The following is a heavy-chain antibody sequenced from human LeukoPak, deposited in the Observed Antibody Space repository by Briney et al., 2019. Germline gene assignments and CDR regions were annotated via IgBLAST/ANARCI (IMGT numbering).Heavy chain of an antibody. Sequence: SGGSLRLSCAASRFTFSTYAMSWVRQAPGKGLEWVSGISGSGGTTYCADSVKGRFTISRDNAKNSLYLQMNSLRADDTAVYYCARDFHRYCYDCGDYYTTFDIWGQGTMVTVSS. CDR3: ARDFHRYCYDCGDYYTTFDI. V-gene: IGHV3-23*01. D-gene: IGHD3-22*01. CDR1: RFTFSTYA. CDR2: ISGSGGTT. J-gene: IGHJ3*02.